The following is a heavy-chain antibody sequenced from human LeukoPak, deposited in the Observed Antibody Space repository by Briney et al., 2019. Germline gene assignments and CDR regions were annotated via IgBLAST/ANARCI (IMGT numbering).Heavy chain of an antibody. Sequence: GGSLRLSCAASGFTVSSNYTSWVRQAPGKGLEWVSVIYSGGSTYYAASVKGRFTISRDNSKNTLYLQMNSLRAEDTAVYYCARIWAGAFSYYYYGMDVWGQGTTVTVSS. CDR2: IYSGGST. D-gene: IGHD3-3*02. V-gene: IGHV3-66*01. CDR1: GFTVSSNY. J-gene: IGHJ6*02. CDR3: ARIWAGAFSYYYYGMDV.